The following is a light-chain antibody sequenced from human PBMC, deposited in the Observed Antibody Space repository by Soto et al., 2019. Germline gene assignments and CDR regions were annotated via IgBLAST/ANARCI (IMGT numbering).Light chain of an antibody. V-gene: IGLV1-51*02. CDR2: ENN. J-gene: IGLJ1*01. Sequence: QSALTQPPSVSVAPGQKVTISCSGSSSNIGNNYVSWYQQLPGTAPKLLIYENNKRPSGIPDRFSGSKSGTSATLGITGLQTGDEADYYCGTWDSSLSAGVFGTGTKLTVL. CDR3: GTWDSSLSAGV. CDR1: SSNIGNNY.